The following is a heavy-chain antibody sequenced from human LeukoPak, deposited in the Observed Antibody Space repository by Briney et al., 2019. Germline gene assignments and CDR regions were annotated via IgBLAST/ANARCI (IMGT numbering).Heavy chain of an antibody. J-gene: IGHJ2*01. Sequence: PGGSLRLSCAASGFTFDDYAMHWVRQAPGKGLEWVSGISWNSGSIGYADSVKGRFTISRDNAKNSLYLQMSSLRAEDTALYYCAKDIRYYYDSSGYFDLWGRGTLVTVSS. D-gene: IGHD3-22*01. CDR2: ISWNSGSI. CDR1: GFTFDDYA. CDR3: AKDIRYYYDSSGYFDL. V-gene: IGHV3-9*01.